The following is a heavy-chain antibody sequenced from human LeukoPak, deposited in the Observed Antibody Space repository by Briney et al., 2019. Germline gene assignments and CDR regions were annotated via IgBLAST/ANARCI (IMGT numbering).Heavy chain of an antibody. Sequence: SETLSLTCTVSGGSISSYYWSWIRQPPGKGLEWIGYIYYSGSTIYNPSLRSRVTISVDTSKNQFSLKLSSVTAADTAVYYCARDSRYSFDYWGQGTLVTVSS. J-gene: IGHJ4*02. CDR1: GGSISSYY. D-gene: IGHD5-18*01. CDR3: ARDSRYSFDY. V-gene: IGHV4-59*01. CDR2: IYYSGST.